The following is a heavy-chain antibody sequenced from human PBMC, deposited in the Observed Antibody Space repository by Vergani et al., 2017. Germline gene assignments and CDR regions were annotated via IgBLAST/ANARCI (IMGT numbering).Heavy chain of an antibody. V-gene: IGHV3-48*01. CDR1: GFTFSSYS. J-gene: IGHJ3*02. CDR2: ISSSSSTI. D-gene: IGHD3-22*01. CDR3: ARDPSTVVVIPDAFDI. Sequence: GFVPPGGSLRLSCAASGFTFSSYSMNWVRQAPGKGLEWVSYISSSSSTIYYADSVKGRFTISRDNAKNSLYLQMNSLRAEDTAVYYCARDPSTVVVIPDAFDIWGQGTMVTVSS.